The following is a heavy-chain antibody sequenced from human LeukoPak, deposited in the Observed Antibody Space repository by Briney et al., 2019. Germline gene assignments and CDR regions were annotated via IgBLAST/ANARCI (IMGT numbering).Heavy chain of an antibody. V-gene: IGHV3-33*01. Sequence: GRSLRLSCAASGFTFSSYGMHWVRQAPGKGLEWVAVIWYDGSNKYYADSVKGRFTISRDNSKNTLYLQMNSLRAEDTAVYYCARGPTYYYDSSGYYYYWGQGTLVTVSS. CDR2: IWYDGSNK. D-gene: IGHD3-22*01. CDR3: ARGPTYYYDSSGYYYY. J-gene: IGHJ4*02. CDR1: GFTFSSYG.